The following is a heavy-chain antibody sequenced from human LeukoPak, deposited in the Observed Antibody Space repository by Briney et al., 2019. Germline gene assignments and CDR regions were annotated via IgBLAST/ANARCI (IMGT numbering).Heavy chain of an antibody. CDR3: AKSGGYGLIDY. V-gene: IGHV4-39*01. CDR1: GDSISSTSYY. CDR2: IYYSGST. J-gene: IGHJ4*01. D-gene: IGHD1-26*01. Sequence: PSETLSLTCTVSGDSISSTSYYWGWIRQPPGKGLEWIGSIYYSGSTYYNPSLKSRVTISVDTSKNQFSLKLNSVTATDTAVYYCAKSGGYGLIDYWGQGTLVSVSS.